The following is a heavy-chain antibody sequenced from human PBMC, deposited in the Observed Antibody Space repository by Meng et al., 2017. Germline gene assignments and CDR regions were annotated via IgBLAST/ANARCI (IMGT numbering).Heavy chain of an antibody. J-gene: IGHJ5*02. CDR2: INPNSSGT. CDR3: AREGSGSYYRFGWFDP. D-gene: IGHD3-10*01. Sequence: QGERVEAGGGGKKAGDTGKVYCKASGYTLTGYKMHGGRQAPGQGLEGMGWINPNSSGTNYAQKFQGRVTMTRDTSISTAYMELSRLRSDDTAVYYCAREGSGSYYRFGWFDPWGQGTLVTVSS. V-gene: IGHV1-2*02. CDR1: GYTLTGYK.